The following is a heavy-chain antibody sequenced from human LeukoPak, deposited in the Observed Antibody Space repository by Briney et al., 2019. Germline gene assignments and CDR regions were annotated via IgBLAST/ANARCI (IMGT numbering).Heavy chain of an antibody. CDR3: ARGLGGYYLYYYGMDV. Sequence: ASETLSLTCAVSGGSISSGGYSWSWIRQPPGKGLEWIGYIYHSGSTYYNPSLKSRVTISVDRSKNQFSLKLSSVTAADTAVYYCARGLGGYYLYYYGMDVWGQGTTVTVSS. J-gene: IGHJ6*02. CDR1: GGSISSGGYS. D-gene: IGHD3-22*01. CDR2: IYHSGST. V-gene: IGHV4-30-2*01.